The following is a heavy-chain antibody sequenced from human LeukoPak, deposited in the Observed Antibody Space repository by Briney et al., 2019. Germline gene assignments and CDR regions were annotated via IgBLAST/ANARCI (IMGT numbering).Heavy chain of an antibody. D-gene: IGHD1/OR15-1a*01. CDR1: GGAIRSHY. J-gene: IGHJ4*02. CDR2: IYSSGYT. Sequence: SETLSLTCTVSGGAIRSHYWNWIRQPAGKGLEWIGRIYSSGYTNDNPFLKSRITMSVDMSKNQFSLRLNSVTAADTAVYYCARGEHSVDSWGQGMLATVSS. CDR3: ARGEHSVDS. V-gene: IGHV4-4*07.